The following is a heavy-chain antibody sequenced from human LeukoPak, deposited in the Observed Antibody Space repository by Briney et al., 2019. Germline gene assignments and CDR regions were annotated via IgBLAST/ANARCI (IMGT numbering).Heavy chain of an antibody. CDR2: INPNSGGT. D-gene: IGHD3-3*01. Sequence: GASVKVSCKASGYTFTGYYMHWVRQAPGQGLEWMGWINPNSGGTNYAQKFQGRVTMTRDTSISTAYMELSRLRSDDTAVYYCAITRFLEWLLIFDYWGQGTLVTVSS. V-gene: IGHV1-2*02. CDR1: GYTFTGYY. CDR3: AITRFLEWLLIFDY. J-gene: IGHJ4*02.